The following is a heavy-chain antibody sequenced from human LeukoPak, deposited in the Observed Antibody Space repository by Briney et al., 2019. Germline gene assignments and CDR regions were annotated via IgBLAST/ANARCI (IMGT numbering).Heavy chain of an antibody. Sequence: ASVKVSCKASGYTFTSYGISWVRQAPGQGLEWMGGIIPIFGTANYAQKFQGRVTITADKSTSTAYMELSSLRSDDTAVYYCARSTCSGGSCYSWNNWFDPWGQGTLVTVSS. CDR3: ARSTCSGGSCYSWNNWFDP. D-gene: IGHD2-15*01. V-gene: IGHV1-69*06. CDR2: IIPIFGTA. J-gene: IGHJ5*02. CDR1: GYTFTSYG.